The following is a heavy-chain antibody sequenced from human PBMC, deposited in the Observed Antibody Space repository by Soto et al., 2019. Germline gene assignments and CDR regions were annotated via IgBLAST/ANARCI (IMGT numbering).Heavy chain of an antibody. J-gene: IGHJ6*02. V-gene: IGHV1-18*01. Sequence: ASVKVSCKASGYTFTSYGISWLRQAPGQGLEWMGWISAYNGNTNYAQKLQGRVTMTTDTSTSTAYMELRSLRSDDTAVYYCAREGALRYFDWLALYYYGMDVWGQGTTVTVSS. CDR1: GYTFTSYG. D-gene: IGHD3-9*01. CDR3: AREGALRYFDWLALYYYGMDV. CDR2: ISAYNGNT.